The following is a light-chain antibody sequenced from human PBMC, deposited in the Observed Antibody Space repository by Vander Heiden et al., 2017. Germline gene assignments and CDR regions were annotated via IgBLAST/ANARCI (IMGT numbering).Light chain of an antibody. CDR1: SSDVGSYNL. J-gene: IGLJ1*01. Sequence: QSTLPQPASVSGSPGQSITISCPGTSSDVGSYNLVSWYQQHPGKAPKLMIYEGIKRPSGVSNRFSGSKSGNTASLTISGLQAEDEADYYCCSYAGSLYVFGTGTKVTVL. V-gene: IGLV2-23*01. CDR2: EGI. CDR3: CSYAGSLYV.